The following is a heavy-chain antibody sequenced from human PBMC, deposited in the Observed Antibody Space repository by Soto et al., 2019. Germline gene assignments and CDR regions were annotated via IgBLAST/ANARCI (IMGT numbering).Heavy chain of an antibody. CDR3: AIIEGMDSWASWFDY. CDR2: IYGGGNDP. J-gene: IGHJ4*02. CDR1: GFTFSDFA. Sequence: EVQVLESGGGLVQPGGSLRLSCAATGFTFSDFAMSWVRQAPGKGLEWVARIYGGGNDPHYADSVKGRVTISRDNSKQPWNLLMDSLREEDTVVYCCAIIEGMDSWASWFDYSGQGTLVTVSS. D-gene: IGHD2-2*03. V-gene: IGHV3-23*01.